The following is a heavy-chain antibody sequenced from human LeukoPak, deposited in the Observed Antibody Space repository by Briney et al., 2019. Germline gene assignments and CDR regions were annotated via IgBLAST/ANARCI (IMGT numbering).Heavy chain of an antibody. J-gene: IGHJ4*02. CDR1: GFTFSNYA. CDR2: ITGGGSGI. Sequence: GASLRLSCAASGFTFSNYAMSWVRQAPGKGLEWVSAITGGGSGIYYADSMKSRFTISRDNSKNTLYLQINSLRAEDTAVYYCAKWGDYDVLTGYYVSDYRGQGTLVTDSS. D-gene: IGHD3-9*01. CDR3: AKWGDYDVLTGYYVSDY. V-gene: IGHV3-23*01.